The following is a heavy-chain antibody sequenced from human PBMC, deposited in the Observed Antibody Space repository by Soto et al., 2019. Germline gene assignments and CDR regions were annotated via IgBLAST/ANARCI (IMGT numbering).Heavy chain of an antibody. V-gene: IGHV3-30*18. CDR2: ISVDGRND. D-gene: IGHD6-19*01. Sequence: PXGSLRLSCEASGFTLSSSVMHWVRQAPGKGLEWLSVISVDGRNDLHAGAVKGRFTISRDISKNMVYLQMNDLRPDDTAMYFCAKEGHTSGRCGCFNIWGQGPMVTVSS. J-gene: IGHJ3*02. CDR3: AKEGHTSGRCGCFNI. CDR1: GFTLSSSV.